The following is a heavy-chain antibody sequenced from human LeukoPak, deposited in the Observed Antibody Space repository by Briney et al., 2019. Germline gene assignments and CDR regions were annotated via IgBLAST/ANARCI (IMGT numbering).Heavy chain of an antibody. CDR3: ARDLEGYHYGSGNYPQ. V-gene: IGHV1-2*02. CDR2: INPNSGGT. CDR1: GYTFTGYF. D-gene: IGHD3-10*01. Sequence: ASVNVSCKASGYTFTGYFMHWVRQAPGQGLEWMGWINPNSGGTNYAQKFQGRVTMTRDTSITTAYMELSRLTSDDTAVYYCARDLEGYHYGSGNYPQWGQGTLITVSS. J-gene: IGHJ4*02.